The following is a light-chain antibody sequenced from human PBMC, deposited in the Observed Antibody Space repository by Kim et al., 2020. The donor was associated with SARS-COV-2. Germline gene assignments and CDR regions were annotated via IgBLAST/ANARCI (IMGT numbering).Light chain of an antibody. Sequence: PGESATLSCRASHNIDINLAWYQQTPGQPPRLLIYDAAIRAAGIPDRFSGSGSGTDFTLTIGSLAPEDFAVYYSQQRGNWPPALTFGGGTKVDIK. CDR3: QQRGNWPPALT. CDR1: HNIDIN. J-gene: IGKJ4*01. CDR2: DAA. V-gene: IGKV3-11*01.